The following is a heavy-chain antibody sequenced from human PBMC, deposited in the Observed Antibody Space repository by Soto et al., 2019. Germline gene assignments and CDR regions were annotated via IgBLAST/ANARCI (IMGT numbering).Heavy chain of an antibody. J-gene: IGHJ4*02. CDR1: GFTFRNFV. D-gene: IGHD2-21*01. CDR2: IRGTGGET. CDR3: AQDRGWGVVSPSHDY. Sequence: EVQLLESGGGMVQPGGSLRVSCAASGFTFRNFVMSWVRQAPGKGLEWVSAIRGTGGETFYADSVKGRFTISRDNSKNTLYLQMNSLRDEDTALYLCAQDRGWGVVSPSHDYWGQGTLVTVSS. V-gene: IGHV3-23*01.